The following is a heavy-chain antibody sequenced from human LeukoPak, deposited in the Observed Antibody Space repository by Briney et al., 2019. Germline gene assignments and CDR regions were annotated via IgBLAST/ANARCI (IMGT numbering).Heavy chain of an antibody. Sequence: GASVKVSCKASGYTFTSYYMHWVRQAPGQGLEWMGIINPSGGSTSYAQKFQGRVTMTRDTSTSTVYMELGSLRSEDTAVYYCARSEYFDWLLPNYYYYGMDVWGQGTTVTVSS. V-gene: IGHV1-46*01. CDR2: INPSGGST. D-gene: IGHD3-9*01. CDR3: ARSEYFDWLLPNYYYYGMDV. CDR1: GYTFTSYY. J-gene: IGHJ6*02.